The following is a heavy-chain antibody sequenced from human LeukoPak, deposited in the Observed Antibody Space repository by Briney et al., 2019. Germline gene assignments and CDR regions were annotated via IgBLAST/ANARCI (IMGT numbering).Heavy chain of an antibody. V-gene: IGHV1-18*01. CDR3: ARDPSPIAAAGTWDY. CDR2: ISAYNGNT. Sequence: ASVKVSCKASGYTFTSYGISWVRQAPGQGLEWMGWISAYNGNTNYAQKLQGRVIMTTDTSTSTAYMELRSLRSDDTAVYYCARDPSPIAAAGTWDYWGQGTLVIVSS. J-gene: IGHJ4*02. CDR1: GYTFTSYG. D-gene: IGHD6-13*01.